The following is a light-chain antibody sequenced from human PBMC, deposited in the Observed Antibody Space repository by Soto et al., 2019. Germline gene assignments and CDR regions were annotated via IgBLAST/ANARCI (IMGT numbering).Light chain of an antibody. V-gene: IGKV3-15*01. CDR1: ESVSGS. CDR2: GAS. CDR3: QQYYNWPPIT. J-gene: IGKJ5*01. Sequence: PGERAALSCRASESVSGSYIAWYQQKPGQAPRLLIHGASTRATGIPARFSGSGSGTEFTLTISSLQSEDFAVYYCQQYYNWPPITFGQGTRLEIK.